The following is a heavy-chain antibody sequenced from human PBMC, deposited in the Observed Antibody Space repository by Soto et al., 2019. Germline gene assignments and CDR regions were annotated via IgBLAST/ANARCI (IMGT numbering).Heavy chain of an antibody. CDR3: AGMEAVPASRDYYYGMDV. CDR2: MNPNSGNT. Sequence: QVQLVQSGAEVKKPGASVKVSCKASGYTFTSYDINWVRQATGQGLEWMGWMNPNSGNTGYAQKFQGRVTMTRNSSISTAYMELSSLRSEDTAVYYCAGMEAVPASRDYYYGMDVWGQGTTVTVSS. J-gene: IGHJ6*02. D-gene: IGHD2-2*01. V-gene: IGHV1-8*01. CDR1: GYTFTSYD.